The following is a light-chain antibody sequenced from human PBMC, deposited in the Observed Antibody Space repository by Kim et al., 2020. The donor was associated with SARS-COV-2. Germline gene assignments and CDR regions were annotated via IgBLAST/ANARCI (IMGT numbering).Light chain of an antibody. V-gene: IGLV2-14*03. CDR1: SSDVGGFHY. J-gene: IGLJ2*01. CDR3: SSYTTSNTDVI. CDR2: DVS. Sequence: QSALTQPASVSGSPGQSITISCTGTSSDVGGFHYVSWYQQHPGKVPKLMIYDVSKRPSGVSHRFSGSKSGNTASLTISGLQAEDEADYYCSSYTTSNTDVIFGGGTQLTVL.